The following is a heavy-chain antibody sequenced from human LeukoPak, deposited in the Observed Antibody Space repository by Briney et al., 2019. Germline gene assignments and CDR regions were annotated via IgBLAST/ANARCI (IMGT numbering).Heavy chain of an antibody. D-gene: IGHD2-8*01. J-gene: IGHJ4*02. CDR1: GFSLSSGYY. CDR3: ARGGYCTNGVCYTNAFHYFDY. CDR2: IYVSGST. V-gene: IGHV4-38-2*02. Sequence: SESLSLTRTVSGFSLSSGYYWGWIRQPPGKGREWVGSIYVSGSTYYNPSLKSRVTISVDTSKNQFSLKRSSVTAADTAVYYCARGGYCTNGVCYTNAFHYFDYWGQGTLVTVSS.